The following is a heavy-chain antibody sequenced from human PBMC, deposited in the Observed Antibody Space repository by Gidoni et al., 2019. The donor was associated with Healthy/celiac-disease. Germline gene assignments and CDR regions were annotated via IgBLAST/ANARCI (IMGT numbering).Heavy chain of an antibody. D-gene: IGHD4-17*01. Sequence: QVQLQESGPGLVKPSETLSLTCAVSGGSISSYYWSWIRQPPGKGLEWFGYIYYSGSTNYNPSLKSRVTISVDTSKNQFSLKLSSVTAADTAVYYCAREDYGDYYYYGMDVWGQGTTVTVSS. CDR3: AREDYGDYYYYGMDV. V-gene: IGHV4-59*01. J-gene: IGHJ6*02. CDR2: IYYSGST. CDR1: GGSISSYY.